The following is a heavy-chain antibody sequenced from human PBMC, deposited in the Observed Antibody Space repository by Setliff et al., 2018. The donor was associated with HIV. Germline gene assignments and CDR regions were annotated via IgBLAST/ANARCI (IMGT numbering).Heavy chain of an antibody. CDR1: GDSISSHS. Sequence: SETLSLTCNVSGDSISSHSWTWIRQPPGKGLEWIGSIDYSGRTDKKTSLKSRLRMSIDTSKNQFYVNLFSVTAADTAIYYCARVFYDSGGFFTTAGSLYLDLWGRGTLVTVSS. V-gene: IGHV4-59*11. D-gene: IGHD3-22*01. J-gene: IGHJ2*01. CDR3: ARVFYDSGGFFTTAGSLYLDL. CDR2: IDYSGRT.